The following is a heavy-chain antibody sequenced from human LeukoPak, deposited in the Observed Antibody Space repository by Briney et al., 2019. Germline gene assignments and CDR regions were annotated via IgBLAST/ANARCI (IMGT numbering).Heavy chain of an antibody. CDR2: INHSGST. Sequence: SETLSLTCAVYGGSFSGYYWSWIRQPPGKGLEWIGEINHSGSTNYNPSLKSRVTISVDTSKNQFSLKLSSVTAADTAVYYCAREVGATPGYNWFDPWGQGTLVTVSS. J-gene: IGHJ5*02. V-gene: IGHV4-34*01. CDR3: AREVGATPGYNWFDP. D-gene: IGHD1-26*01. CDR1: GGSFSGYY.